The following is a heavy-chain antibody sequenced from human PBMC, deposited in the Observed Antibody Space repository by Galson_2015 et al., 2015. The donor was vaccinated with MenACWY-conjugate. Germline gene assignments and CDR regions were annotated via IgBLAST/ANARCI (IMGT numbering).Heavy chain of an antibody. D-gene: IGHD3-16*01. J-gene: IGHJ4*02. CDR1: GFTFSTYS. CDR3: ARESFAGEFDY. Sequence: SLRLSCAASGFTFSTYSMNWVRQAPGKGLEWVSSIGSRDNKYYADSVKGRFTISRDNANNSLYLQMNSLRAEDTAVYYCARESFAGEFDYWGQGTLVTVSS. V-gene: IGHV3-21*01. CDR2: IGSRDNK.